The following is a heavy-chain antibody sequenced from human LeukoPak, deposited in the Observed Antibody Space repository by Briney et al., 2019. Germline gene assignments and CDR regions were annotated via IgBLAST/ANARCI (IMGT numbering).Heavy chain of an antibody. V-gene: IGHV3-21*01. CDR2: ISSSSSFI. CDR1: GFTISNCS. Sequence: GGSLRLSCAASGFTISNCSMNWVRQAPGKGLEWISSISSSSSFIYYADSVKGLFTISRDNVKNSMYLQMNRLRAEDTAVYYCARGGRTTAELIDYWGQGTLVTVSS. CDR3: ARGGRTTAELIDY. J-gene: IGHJ4*02. D-gene: IGHD1-7*01.